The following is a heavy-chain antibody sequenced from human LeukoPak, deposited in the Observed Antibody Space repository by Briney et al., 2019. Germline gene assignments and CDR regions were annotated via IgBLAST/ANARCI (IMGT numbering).Heavy chain of an antibody. J-gene: IGHJ4*02. Sequence: PSETLSLTCTVSGGSISSYYWSWIRQPPGKGLEWIGYIYYSGSTNYNPSLKSRVTISVDMSKNQFSLKLSSVTAADTAVYYCARQGYYDILTGYYSYFDYWGQGTLVTVSS. CDR3: ARQGYYDILTGYYSYFDY. CDR1: GGSISSYY. V-gene: IGHV4-59*08. D-gene: IGHD3-9*01. CDR2: IYYSGST.